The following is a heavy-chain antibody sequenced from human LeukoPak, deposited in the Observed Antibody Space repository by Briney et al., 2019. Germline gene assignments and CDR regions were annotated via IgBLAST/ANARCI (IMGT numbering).Heavy chain of an antibody. Sequence: GASVKVSCKASGYTSTSYYMHWVRQAPGQGLEWMGIINPSGGSTSYAQKFRGRVTMTRDTSTSTVYMELSSLRSEDTAVYYCARDGWENDFWSRGAFDIWGQGTMVTVSS. V-gene: IGHV1-46*01. D-gene: IGHD3-3*01. CDR2: INPSGGST. CDR1: GYTSTSYY. CDR3: ARDGWENDFWSRGAFDI. J-gene: IGHJ3*02.